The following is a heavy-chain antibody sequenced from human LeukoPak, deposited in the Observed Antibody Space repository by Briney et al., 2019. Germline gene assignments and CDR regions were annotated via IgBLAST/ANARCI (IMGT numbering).Heavy chain of an antibody. V-gene: IGHV4-59*01. CDR2: ISDSGSP. J-gene: IGHJ5*02. CDR1: GGSINGYF. Sequence: PSETLSLTCTVSGGSINGYFWTWIRQPPGKGLEWIGYISDSGSPNYNPSLKSRVTLSVDSSNTEFSLRLNSVTAADTAVYYCARVFRGAVTSNWFDPWGQGTPVTVSS. CDR3: ARVFRGAVTSNWFDP. D-gene: IGHD4-17*01.